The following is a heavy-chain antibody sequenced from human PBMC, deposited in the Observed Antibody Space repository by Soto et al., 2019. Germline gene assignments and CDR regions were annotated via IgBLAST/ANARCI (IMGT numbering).Heavy chain of an antibody. D-gene: IGHD4-17*01. CDR3: AKGFEVTTSWFDP. J-gene: IGHJ5*02. CDR1: GFTFTSYA. V-gene: IGHV3-23*01. CDR2: ISGSGGST. Sequence: EVQLLESGGGLVQPGGSLRLSCAASGFTFTSYAMSWVRQAPGKGLEWVSGISGSGGSTYYADSVKGRFTISRDNSKNTLYLQMNSLRAEDTAVYYCAKGFEVTTSWFDPWGQGTLVTVSS.